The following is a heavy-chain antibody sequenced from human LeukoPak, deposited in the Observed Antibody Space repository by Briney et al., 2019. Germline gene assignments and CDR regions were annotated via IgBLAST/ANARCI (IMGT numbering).Heavy chain of an antibody. CDR3: ARHSTLRGGNFDY. V-gene: IGHV4-39*01. J-gene: IGHJ4*02. CDR2: IYYSAST. Sequence: SETLSLSCTVSGGSVSNSTYYWGWVHQPPGKGLEWIGSIYYSASTYYNPSLKSRVTISVDTSKNQLSLKLSSVTAADTAVYYCARHSTLRGGNFDYWGQGTLVTVSS. D-gene: IGHD3-10*01. CDR1: GGSVSNSTYY.